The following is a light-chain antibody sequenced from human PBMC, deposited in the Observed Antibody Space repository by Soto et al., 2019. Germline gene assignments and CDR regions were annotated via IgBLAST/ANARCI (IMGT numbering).Light chain of an antibody. CDR2: HAS. V-gene: IGKV1-5*01. CDR3: QQYNSYSLWT. J-gene: IGKJ1*01. CDR1: QSISSY. Sequence: IQMTQSPSSLYASVGDRVTLTCRASQSISSYLNWYQQKPGKAPKLMIYHASSLESGVPSRFSESGSGTELTLTISSLQTDYFANYYCQQYNSYSLWTFGQGTNVDIK.